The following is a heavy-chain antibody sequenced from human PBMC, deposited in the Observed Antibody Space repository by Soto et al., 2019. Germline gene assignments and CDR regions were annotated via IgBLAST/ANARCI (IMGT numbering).Heavy chain of an antibody. CDR3: AKDLYLKQLARYYYYGMDV. J-gene: IGHJ6*02. V-gene: IGHV3-23*01. Sequence: EVQLLESGGGLVQPGGSLRLSCAASGFTFSSYAMSWVRQAPGKGLEWVSAISGSGGSTYYADSVKGRFTISRDNSKNTLYLQMNSLRAEDTAVYYCAKDLYLKQLARYYYYGMDVWGQGTTVTVSS. CDR2: ISGSGGST. D-gene: IGHD6-6*01. CDR1: GFTFSSYA.